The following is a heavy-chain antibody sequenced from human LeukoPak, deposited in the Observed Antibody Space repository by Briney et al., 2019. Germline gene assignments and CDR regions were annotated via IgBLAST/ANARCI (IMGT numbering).Heavy chain of an antibody. CDR2: INPSGGST. CDR1: GYTFTSYY. Sequence: ASVKVSCKASGYTFTSYYMHWVRQARGQGLEWMGIINPSGGSTGYAQKFQGRDTMTRDMSTSTVYMELSSLRSEDTAVYYCARGGKSSGWYWDYRLYFDYWGQGTLVNVSS. D-gene: IGHD6-19*01. CDR3: ARGGKSSGWYWDYRLYFDY. J-gene: IGHJ4*02. V-gene: IGHV1-46*01.